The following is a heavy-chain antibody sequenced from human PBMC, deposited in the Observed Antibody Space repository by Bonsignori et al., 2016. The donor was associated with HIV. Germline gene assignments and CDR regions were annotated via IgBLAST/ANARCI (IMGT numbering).Heavy chain of an antibody. CDR1: GGSISSYY. Sequence: SETLSLTCTVSGGSISSYYWSWIRQPPGKGLEWIGYIYYSGSTNYNPSLKSRVTISVDTSKNQFSLKLSSVTAADTAVYYCARVGIVGATRSYYYYYMDVWGKGTTVTVSS. V-gene: IGHV4-59*01. J-gene: IGHJ6*03. CDR2: IYYSGST. CDR3: ARVGIVGATRSYYYYYMDV. D-gene: IGHD1-26*01.